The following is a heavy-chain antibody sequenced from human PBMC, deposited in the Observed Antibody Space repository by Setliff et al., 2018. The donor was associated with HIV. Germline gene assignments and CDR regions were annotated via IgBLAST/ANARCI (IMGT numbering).Heavy chain of an antibody. J-gene: IGHJ4*02. CDR1: GYIFTTHY. CDR2: SNPSSRTT. D-gene: IGHD3-22*01. V-gene: IGHV1-46*01. Sequence: ASVKVSCKSSGYIFTTHYIHWVRQAPGQGIEWMGMSNPSSRTTIYAQKFRGRMTLTKDKSTTTVYMELSSLRSDDTAVYYCARGGRVDESRGYHYPLMYWGQGTLVTVSS. CDR3: ARGGRVDESRGYHYPLMY.